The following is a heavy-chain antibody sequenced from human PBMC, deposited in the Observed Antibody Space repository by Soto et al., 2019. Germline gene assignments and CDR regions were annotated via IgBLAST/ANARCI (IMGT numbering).Heavy chain of an antibody. Sequence: GKSLKISCTTSGFIFNDYAMHWVRQAPGKGLEWVSSISWNSGNMRYADSVKGRFTISRDNAKNSLYLQMNSLRTDDTAFYYCVKVALLVSGATRGVYYDNDWGQGTLVTVSS. D-gene: IGHD3-22*01. J-gene: IGHJ4*02. CDR2: ISWNSGNM. CDR3: VKVALLVSGATRGVYYDND. V-gene: IGHV3-9*01. CDR1: GFIFNDYA.